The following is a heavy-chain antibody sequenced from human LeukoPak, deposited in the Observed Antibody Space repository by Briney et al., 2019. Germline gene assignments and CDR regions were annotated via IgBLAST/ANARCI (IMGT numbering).Heavy chain of an antibody. CDR1: GYTFSSYG. Sequence: ASVKVSCKASGYTFSSYGINWVRQAPGQGLEWMGWISAYNGNTRYAQKVQGRLTMTTDTSTSTAYLDLGSLRSDDTAVYYCAREGTYSGSYRDDYWGQGTLVIVSS. D-gene: IGHD1-26*01. CDR3: AREGTYSGSYRDDY. V-gene: IGHV1-18*01. J-gene: IGHJ4*02. CDR2: ISAYNGNT.